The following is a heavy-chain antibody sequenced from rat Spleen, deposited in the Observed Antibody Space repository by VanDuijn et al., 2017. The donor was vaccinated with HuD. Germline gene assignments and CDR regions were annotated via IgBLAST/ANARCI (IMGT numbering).Heavy chain of an antibody. J-gene: IGHJ2*01. V-gene: IGHV5-46*01. Sequence: EVQLVESGGGLVQPGRSLKLSCAASGFTFSSFAMAWVRQDPKKGLEWIATITSGGSYTYYPDSVKGRFTISRDNAKTTLYLQMDSLRSEDTATYYCTRERILRSTGFDHWGQGVMVTVSS. D-gene: IGHD1-6*01. CDR3: TRERILRSTGFDH. CDR2: ITSGGSYT. CDR1: GFTFSSFA.